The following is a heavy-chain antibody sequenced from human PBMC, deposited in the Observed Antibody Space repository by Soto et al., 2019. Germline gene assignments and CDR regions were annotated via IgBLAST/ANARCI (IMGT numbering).Heavy chain of an antibody. CDR2: INSDGRVT. CDR3: ARVGQGAWYFDL. Sequence: EVQLVESGGGLVQPGGSLTLSCAASGFTFSSYWMHWVRQAPGKGVVWVSRINSDGRVTNYADSEKGRFTTSRDNAKNTLYLQMNSLRPEDTAVYYCARVGQGAWYFDLWGRGTLVTVSS. V-gene: IGHV3-74*01. D-gene: IGHD1-26*01. J-gene: IGHJ2*01. CDR1: GFTFSSYW.